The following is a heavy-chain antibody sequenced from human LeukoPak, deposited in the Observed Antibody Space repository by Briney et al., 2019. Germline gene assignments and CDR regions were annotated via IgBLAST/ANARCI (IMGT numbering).Heavy chain of an antibody. D-gene: IGHD6-19*01. V-gene: IGHV4-31*03. Sequence: SETLSLTCSVSGDSISSGDYYWTWIRQHPGKGLEWIGYIFYSGSTYYNPSLKSRLTISVDTSKKQFSLKLTSVTAADTAVYYCASPSWGIPTVAAREDYWGQGTLVTVSS. CDR1: GDSISSGDYY. CDR2: IFYSGST. CDR3: ASPSWGIPTVAAREDY. J-gene: IGHJ4*02.